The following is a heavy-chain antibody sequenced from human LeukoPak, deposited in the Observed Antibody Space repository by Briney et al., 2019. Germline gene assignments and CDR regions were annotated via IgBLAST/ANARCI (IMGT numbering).Heavy chain of an antibody. CDR2: ISSDGGST. Sequence: GGSLRLSCSASGXTFSSYTMHWVRQAPGKGLEFFSVISSDGGSTYYADSVRGRFTVSRDNSKNTLYLQMSSLRAEDTAVYYCVKASSGWYVVVDCWGQGTLVTVSS. D-gene: IGHD6-19*01. J-gene: IGHJ4*02. CDR1: GXTFSSYT. V-gene: IGHV3-64D*09. CDR3: VKASSGWYVVVDC.